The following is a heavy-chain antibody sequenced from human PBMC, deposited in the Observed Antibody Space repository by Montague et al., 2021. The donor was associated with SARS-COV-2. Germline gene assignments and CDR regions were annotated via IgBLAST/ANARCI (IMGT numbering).Heavy chain of an antibody. CDR2: INHRGTS. CDR1: GGSFSDYF. Sequence: SVTLSLTCAVYGGSFSDYFWTWIRRPPGKGLEWIGEINHRGTSNYNPSLKSRVSISVDTSKNQFSLYLGSVTAADTAVYYCARGRQHFNMIVVVMTGGEYYFDYWGQGTLVTVSS. CDR3: ARGRQHFNMIVVVMTGGEYYFDY. J-gene: IGHJ4*02. V-gene: IGHV4-34*01. D-gene: IGHD3-22*01.